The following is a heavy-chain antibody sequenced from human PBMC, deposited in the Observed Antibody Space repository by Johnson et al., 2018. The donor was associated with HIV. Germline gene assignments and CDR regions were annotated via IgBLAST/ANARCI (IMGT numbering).Heavy chain of an antibody. CDR3: ARVYARTPGAFDI. CDR1: GFTFSSYW. Sequence: MQLVESGGGLVKPGGSLRLSCAASGFTFSSYWMSWVRQAPGKGLEWVANIKKDGSEKYYVDSVKGRFTISRDNAKNSLYLQMNSLRAEDTAVYYCARVYARTPGAFDIWGQGTMVTVSS. CDR2: IKKDGSEK. D-gene: IGHD2-2*01. J-gene: IGHJ3*02. V-gene: IGHV3-7*01.